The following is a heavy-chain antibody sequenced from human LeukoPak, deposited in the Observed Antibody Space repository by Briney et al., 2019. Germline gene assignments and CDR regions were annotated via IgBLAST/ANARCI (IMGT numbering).Heavy chain of an antibody. D-gene: IGHD3-10*01. CDR2: TRNKANSYTT. J-gene: IGHJ6*02. CDR3: ARENGRLWFGYYYYGMDV. Sequence: PGGSLRLSCAASGFTFSGHYMDWVRQAPGKGLEWVGRTRNKANSYTTEYAASVKGRFTISRDDSKNSLYLQMNSLKTEDTAVYYCARENGRLWFGYYYYGMDVWGQGTTVIVSS. V-gene: IGHV3-72*01. CDR1: GFTFSGHY.